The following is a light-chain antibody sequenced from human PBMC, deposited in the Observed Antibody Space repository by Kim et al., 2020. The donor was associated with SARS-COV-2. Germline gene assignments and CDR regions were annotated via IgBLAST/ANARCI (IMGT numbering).Light chain of an antibody. CDR3: SSYASTGTLV. CDR1: SSDVGSYNR. CDR2: EVS. Sequence: QSALTQPPSVSGSPGQSVTISCTGTSSDVGSYNRVSWYQQPPGTAPKLMIYEVSNRPSGVPDRFSGSKSGNTASLTISGLRAEDEADYYCSSYASTGTLVFGGGTKLTVL. J-gene: IGLJ3*02. V-gene: IGLV2-18*02.